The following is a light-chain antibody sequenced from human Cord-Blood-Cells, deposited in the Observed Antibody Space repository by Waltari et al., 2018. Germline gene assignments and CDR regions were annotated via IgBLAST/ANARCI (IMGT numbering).Light chain of an antibody. V-gene: IGKV4-1*01. J-gene: IGKJ3*01. CDR2: WAS. Sequence: DIVMTQSPDSLAVSLGERATINCKSSQSVLYSSNNKNYLAWYQQKPGQPPKLLIYWASTRESGVPDRFSGSGSGTDVTLTSGSLQAEDVAVYYCQQYYSTPFTFGPGTKVDIK. CDR1: QSVLYSSNNKNY. CDR3: QQYYSTPFT.